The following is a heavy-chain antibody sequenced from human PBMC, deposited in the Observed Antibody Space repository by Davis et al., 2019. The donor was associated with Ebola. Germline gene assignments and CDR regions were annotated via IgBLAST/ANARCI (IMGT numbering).Heavy chain of an antibody. D-gene: IGHD4-17*01. V-gene: IGHV3-43*02. CDR3: AKDGSHYGDLFYYGMDV. J-gene: IGHJ6*02. Sequence: GGSLRLSCAASGFTFDDYAMHWVRQAPGKGLEWVSLISGDGGSTYYADSVKGRFTISRDNSKNSLYLQMNRLRTEDTALYYCAKDGSHYGDLFYYGMDVWGQGTTVTVSS. CDR2: ISGDGGST. CDR1: GFTFDDYA.